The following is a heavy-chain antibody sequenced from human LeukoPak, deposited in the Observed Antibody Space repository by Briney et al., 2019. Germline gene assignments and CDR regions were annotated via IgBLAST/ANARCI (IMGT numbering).Heavy chain of an antibody. CDR2: IYTSGST. D-gene: IGHD6-13*01. CDR3: ARGIAAAAPLAMDV. J-gene: IGHJ6*03. CDR1: GGSISSYY. Sequence: SESLSLTYTVSGGSISSYYWSWIRQPAGKGLEWIGRIYTSGSTNYNPSLKSRVTMSVDTSKNQFSLKLSSVTAADTAVYYCARGIAAAAPLAMDVWGKGTTVTVSS. V-gene: IGHV4-4*07.